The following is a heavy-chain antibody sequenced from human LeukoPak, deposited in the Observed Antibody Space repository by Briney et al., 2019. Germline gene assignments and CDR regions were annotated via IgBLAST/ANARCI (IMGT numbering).Heavy chain of an antibody. J-gene: IGHJ4*02. CDR1: GYTFTSYG. Sequence: ASVTVSFKASGYTFTSYGFSWVRQAPGQGREWMGWISTYYGNTNYAQKLQDRVTMTTDTSTSTAYMELTSLRSDDTAVYYCARVYSTNYYGSGDRPFLFDYWGQGTVVTVSS. CDR3: ARVYSTNYYGSGDRPFLFDY. V-gene: IGHV1-18*01. CDR2: ISTYYGNT. D-gene: IGHD3-10*01.